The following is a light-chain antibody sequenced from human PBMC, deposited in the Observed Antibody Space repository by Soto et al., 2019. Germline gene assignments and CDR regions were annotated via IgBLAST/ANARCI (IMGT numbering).Light chain of an antibody. Sequence: DIQMTQSPSSLSASVGDRVTITCQASQDISNYLNWYQQKPGKAPKLLIYDASNLETGVPSRFSGSGSETDFTFTISSLQSEDIATYYCQQYDNLALTFGGGTKVDIK. CDR2: DAS. V-gene: IGKV1-33*01. CDR3: QQYDNLALT. CDR1: QDISNY. J-gene: IGKJ4*01.